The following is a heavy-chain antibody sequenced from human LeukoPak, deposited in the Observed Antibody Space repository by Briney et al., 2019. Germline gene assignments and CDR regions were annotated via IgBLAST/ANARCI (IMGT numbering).Heavy chain of an antibody. J-gene: IGHJ4*02. CDR3: AITYYYDSSGYYPFDY. D-gene: IGHD3-22*01. V-gene: IGHV1-69*05. CDR2: IIPIFGTA. CDR1: GGTFSSYA. Sequence: GSSVKVSCKAPGGTFSSYAISWVRQAPGQGLEWMGGIIPIFGTANYAQKFQGRVTITTDESTSTAYMELSSLRSEDTAVYYCAITYYYDSSGYYPFDYWGQGTLVTVSS.